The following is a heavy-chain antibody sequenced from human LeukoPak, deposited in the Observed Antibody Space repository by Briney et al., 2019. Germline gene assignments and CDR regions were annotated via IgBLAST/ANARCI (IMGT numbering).Heavy chain of an antibody. CDR2: ISGSGGST. V-gene: IGHV3-23*01. J-gene: IGHJ4*02. Sequence: GGSLRLSCAASGFTFSSYAMSWVRQAPGKGLEWVSAISGSGGSTYYADSVKGRFTISRDNSKNTLYLQMNSLRAEDTAVYYCAKSPRIMITFGGVIVNDYWGQGTLVTVSS. CDR1: GFTFSSYA. CDR3: AKSPRIMITFGGVIVNDY. D-gene: IGHD3-16*02.